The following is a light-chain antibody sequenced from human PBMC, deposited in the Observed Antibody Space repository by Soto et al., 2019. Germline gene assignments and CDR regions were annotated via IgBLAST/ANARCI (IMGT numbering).Light chain of an antibody. CDR1: SNDIGAFNY. CDR3: SSYTTAFFYV. J-gene: IGLJ1*01. Sequence: QSVLTQPASVSGSPGQSITISCTGTSNDIGAFNYVAWYQQHPGKAPKLIIHGVTNRPSGVSSRFSGSKSDYTASLTISGLQAEDEADYYCSSYTTAFFYVFGTGTKVTVL. V-gene: IGLV2-14*01. CDR2: GVT.